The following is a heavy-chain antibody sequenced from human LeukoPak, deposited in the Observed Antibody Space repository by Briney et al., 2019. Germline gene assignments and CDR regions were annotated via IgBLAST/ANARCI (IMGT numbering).Heavy chain of an antibody. Sequence: GASVKVSCKASGYTFTSYYMHWVRQAPGQGLEWMGIINPSGGSTSYAQKFQGRVTMTRDTSTSTVYMELSSLRSEDTAVYYCARDAPSRDGYNLGIDYWGQGTLVTVSS. CDR2: INPSGGST. CDR3: ARDAPSRDGYNLGIDY. J-gene: IGHJ4*02. CDR1: GYTFTSYY. V-gene: IGHV1-46*01. D-gene: IGHD5-24*01.